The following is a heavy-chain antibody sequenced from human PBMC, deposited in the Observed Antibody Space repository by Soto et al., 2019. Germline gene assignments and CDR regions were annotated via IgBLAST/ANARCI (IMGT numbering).Heavy chain of an antibody. CDR1: GFTFSNYF. CDR3: ARTYVPGIAGFDP. CDR2: MSGDGKTI. Sequence: QPGGSLRLSCAASGFTFSNYFMHWVRQVPGEGLVWASRMSGDGKTISYADSVKGRFTISRDNAKNTLYLQMNSLRVEDTAVYYCARTYVPGIAGFDPWGQGTLVTVSS. V-gene: IGHV3-74*01. J-gene: IGHJ5*02. D-gene: IGHD1-1*01.